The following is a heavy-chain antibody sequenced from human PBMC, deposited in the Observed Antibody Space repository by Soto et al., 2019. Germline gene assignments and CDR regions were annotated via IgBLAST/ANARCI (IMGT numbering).Heavy chain of an antibody. D-gene: IGHD6-13*01. Sequence: GGSLRLSCAASGFTFSSYAMSWVRQAPGKGLEWVSAISGSGGSTYYADSVKGRFAISRDNSKNTLYLQMNSLRAEDTAVYYCAKDPIAAAEWYWFDPWGQGTLVTVSS. J-gene: IGHJ5*02. CDR3: AKDPIAAAEWYWFDP. CDR2: ISGSGGST. CDR1: GFTFSSYA. V-gene: IGHV3-23*01.